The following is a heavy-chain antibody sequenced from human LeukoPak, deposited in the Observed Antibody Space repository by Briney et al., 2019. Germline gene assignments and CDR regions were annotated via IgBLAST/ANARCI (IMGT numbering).Heavy chain of an antibody. Sequence: ASVKVSCKASVYTFISYDINWVRQATGQGLEWMGWMNPNSGNTGYAQKFQGRVTMTRNTSISTAYMELSSLRSEDTAVYYCARSRDYGDQGWFDPWGQGTLVTVSS. CDR3: ARSRDYGDQGWFDP. D-gene: IGHD4-17*01. CDR2: MNPNSGNT. J-gene: IGHJ5*02. CDR1: VYTFISYD. V-gene: IGHV1-8*01.